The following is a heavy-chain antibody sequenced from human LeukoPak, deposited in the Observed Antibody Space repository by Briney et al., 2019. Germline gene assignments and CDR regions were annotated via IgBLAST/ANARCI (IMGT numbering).Heavy chain of an antibody. J-gene: IGHJ3*01. D-gene: IGHD3-22*01. CDR1: GFTFSNYA. CDR2: LSGSGDTT. V-gene: IGHV3-23*01. CDR3: AKRGGVHEYDSSGYYRANGFDF. Sequence: GGSLRLTCEAFGFTFSNYAMNWVRQAPGRGLEWVSGLSGSGDTTYFADSVKGRFTISRDNSKNTLYLQMNTLRAEDTAVYYCAKRGGVHEYDSSGYYRANGFDFWGQGTMVTVSS.